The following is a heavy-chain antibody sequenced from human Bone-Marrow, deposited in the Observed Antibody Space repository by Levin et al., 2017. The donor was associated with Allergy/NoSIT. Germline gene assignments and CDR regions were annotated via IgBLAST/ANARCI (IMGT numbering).Heavy chain of an antibody. Sequence: ASVKVSCQASDYTFTAYYLHWVRQAPGQGLEWMGWINPYSGDTKYSQRFQRRVTMTRDTSINTAYLWLAALTSDDTAVYYCAGDYRWNFGNWGQGTLVTVSS. CDR3: AGDYRWNFGN. V-gene: IGHV1-2*02. D-gene: IGHD1-7*01. CDR1: DYTFTAYY. CDR2: INPYSGDT. J-gene: IGHJ4*02.